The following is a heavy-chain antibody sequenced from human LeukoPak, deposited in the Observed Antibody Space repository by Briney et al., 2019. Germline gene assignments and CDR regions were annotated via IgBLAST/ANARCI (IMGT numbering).Heavy chain of an antibody. J-gene: IGHJ4*02. D-gene: IGHD6-19*01. CDR2: ISGSGGST. Sequence: GGSLRLSCAASGFTFSSYGMSWVRQAPGKGLEWVSAISGSGGSTYYADSVKGRFTTSRDNSKNTLYLQMNSLRAEDTAVYYCAKGFQAVAGAIDYWGQGTLVTVSS. V-gene: IGHV3-23*01. CDR3: AKGFQAVAGAIDY. CDR1: GFTFSSYG.